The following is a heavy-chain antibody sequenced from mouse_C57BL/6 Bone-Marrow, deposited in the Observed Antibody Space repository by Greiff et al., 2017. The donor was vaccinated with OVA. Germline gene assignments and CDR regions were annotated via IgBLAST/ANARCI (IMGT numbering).Heavy chain of an antibody. Sequence: EVQLQESGGDLVKPGGSLKLSCAASGFTFSSYGMSWVRQTPDKRLEWVATISSGGSYTYYPDSVKGRFTISRDNAKNTLYLQMSSLKSEDTAMYCCARRRGGFPSWGQGTLVTVSA. CDR2: ISSGGSYT. J-gene: IGHJ3*01. D-gene: IGHD1-1*02. V-gene: IGHV5-6*01. CDR1: GFTFSSYG. CDR3: ARRRGGFPS.